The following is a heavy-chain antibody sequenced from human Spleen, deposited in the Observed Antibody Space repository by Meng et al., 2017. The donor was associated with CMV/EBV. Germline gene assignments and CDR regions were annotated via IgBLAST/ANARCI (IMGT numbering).Heavy chain of an antibody. CDR2: INPNSGGT. V-gene: IGHV1-2*02. CDR1: GYPFTGYY. D-gene: IGHD3-22*01. J-gene: IGHJ4*02. Sequence: QVQVVQSGAEVKKPGAQVKVSCKASGYPFTGYYMHWVRQAPGQGLEWMGWINPNSGGTNYAQKFQGRVTMTRDTSISTAYMELSRLRSDDTAVYYCARRRLSDSSGYYFDYWGQGTLVTVSS. CDR3: ARRRLSDSSGYYFDY.